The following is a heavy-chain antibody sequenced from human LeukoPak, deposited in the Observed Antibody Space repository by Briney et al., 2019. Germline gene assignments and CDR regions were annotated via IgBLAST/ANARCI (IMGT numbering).Heavy chain of an antibody. CDR3: TRVGDDYPN. Sequence: GASVTVSCKASGYIFTAYYLHWVRQAPGQKPEWMGWIKANSGDTNYAQKFQGRVTMTRDTSISTVYMELSGLTADDTAVYYCTRVGDDYPNWGQGTLVTVSS. V-gene: IGHV1-2*02. CDR1: GYIFTAYY. J-gene: IGHJ4*02. CDR2: IKANSGDT. D-gene: IGHD5-24*01.